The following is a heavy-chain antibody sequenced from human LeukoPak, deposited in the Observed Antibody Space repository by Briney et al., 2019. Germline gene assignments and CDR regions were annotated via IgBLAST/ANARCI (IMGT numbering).Heavy chain of an antibody. Sequence: PGGSLRLSCAASGFTFGDTWTNWVRQVPGQGLEWMANIKQDGSEKFYVASVKGRFTISRDNGKSSLYLQMNSLRAEDTALYYCATSYDMGWLIGYWGQGTLVTVSS. CDR3: ATSYDMGWLIGY. J-gene: IGHJ4*02. CDR2: IKQDGSEK. V-gene: IGHV3-7*03. D-gene: IGHD3/OR15-3a*01. CDR1: GFTFGDTW.